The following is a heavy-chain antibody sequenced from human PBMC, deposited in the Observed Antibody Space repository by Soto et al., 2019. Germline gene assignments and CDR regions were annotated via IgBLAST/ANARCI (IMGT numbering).Heavy chain of an antibody. V-gene: IGHV1-18*01. CDR1: GYTFTSYG. CDR3: ARVSEVITTFGVVKLDWFDP. CDR2: ISAYNGNT. D-gene: IGHD3-3*01. J-gene: IGHJ5*02. Sequence: ASVKVSCKASGYTFTSYGISWVRQAPGQGLEWMGWISAYNGNTNYAQKLQGRVTMTTDTSTSTAYMELRSLRSDDTAVYYCARVSEVITTFGVVKLDWFDPWGQGTLVTVSS.